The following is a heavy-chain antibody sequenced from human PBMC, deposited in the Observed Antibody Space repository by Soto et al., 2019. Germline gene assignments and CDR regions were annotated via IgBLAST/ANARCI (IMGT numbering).Heavy chain of an antibody. CDR3: ARGALSTVTNTYYYYYGMDV. CDR1: GGSISSGGYY. Sequence: SETLSLTCTVSGGSISSGGYYWSWIRQHPGKGLEWIGYIYYSGSTYYNPSLKSRVTISVDTSKNQFSLKLSSVTAADTAVYYCARGALSTVTNTYYYYYGMDVWGQGTTVTVSS. V-gene: IGHV4-31*03. J-gene: IGHJ6*02. CDR2: IYYSGST. D-gene: IGHD4-17*01.